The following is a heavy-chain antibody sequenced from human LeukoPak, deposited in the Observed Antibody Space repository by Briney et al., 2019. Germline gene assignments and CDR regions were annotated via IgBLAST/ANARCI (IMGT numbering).Heavy chain of an antibody. Sequence: SETLSLTCAVYGGSFSGYYWSWIRQPPGKGLEWIGEINHSGSTNYNPSLKSRVTISVDTSKNQFSLKLSSVTAADTAVYYCARQVVLWFGRLRAFDYWGQGTLVTVSS. CDR3: ARQVVLWFGRLRAFDY. CDR2: INHSGST. D-gene: IGHD3-10*01. V-gene: IGHV4-34*01. CDR1: GGSFSGYY. J-gene: IGHJ4*02.